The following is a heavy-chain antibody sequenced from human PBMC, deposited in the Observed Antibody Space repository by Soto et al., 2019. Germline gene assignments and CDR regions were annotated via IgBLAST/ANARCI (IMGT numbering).Heavy chain of an antibody. CDR1: GDSVSSNSAA. CDR3: AREPDITICGVHSRVVFDI. CDR2: TYYRSKWYN. J-gene: IGHJ3*02. V-gene: IGHV6-1*01. Sequence: SQTLSLTCAISGDSVSSNSAAWNWIRQSPSRGLEWLGRTYYRSKWYNDYAVSVKSRITINPDTSKNQFSLQLNSVTPEDTAVSYCAREPDITICGVHSRVVFDIWGQGTMVTVSS. D-gene: IGHD3-3*01.